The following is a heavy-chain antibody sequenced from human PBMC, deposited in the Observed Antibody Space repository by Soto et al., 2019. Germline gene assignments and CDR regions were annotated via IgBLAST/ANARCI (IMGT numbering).Heavy chain of an antibody. Sequence: ASVKVSCKASGYTFTSYDINWVRQATGQGLERMGWMNPNSSNTGYAQKFQGRVTMTRNTSISTAYMELSSLRSEDTAVYYCARDFGFWSGYYTGYYYYMDVWGKGTTVT. J-gene: IGHJ6*03. CDR3: ARDFGFWSGYYTGYYYYMDV. D-gene: IGHD3-3*01. V-gene: IGHV1-8*01. CDR2: MNPNSSNT. CDR1: GYTFTSYD.